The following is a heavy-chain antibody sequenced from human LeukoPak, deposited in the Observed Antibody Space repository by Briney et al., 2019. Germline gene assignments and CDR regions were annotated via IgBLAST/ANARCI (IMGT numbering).Heavy chain of an antibody. Sequence: SVKVSCKASGGTFSSHAISWVRQAPGQGLEWMGRIIPIFGTANYAQKFQGRVTITTDESTSTAYMELSSLRSEDTAVYYCARESMIVPAYYYYYYYMDVWAKGPRSPSP. CDR3: ARESMIVPAYYYYYYYMDV. D-gene: IGHD3-22*01. CDR1: GGTFSSHA. V-gene: IGHV1-69*05. J-gene: IGHJ6*03. CDR2: IIPIFGTA.